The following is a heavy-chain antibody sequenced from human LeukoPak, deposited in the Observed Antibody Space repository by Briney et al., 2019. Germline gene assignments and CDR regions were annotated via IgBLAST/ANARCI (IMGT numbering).Heavy chain of an antibody. J-gene: IGHJ4*02. Sequence: SETLSLTCTVSGXSISSSSYYWGWIRQPPGKGLEWIGSIYYSGSTYYNPSLKSRVTISVDTSKNQFSLKLSSVTAADTAVYYCARGDCSGGSCYLFDYWGQGALVTVSS. D-gene: IGHD2-15*01. CDR1: GXSISSSSYY. CDR2: IYYSGST. V-gene: IGHV4-39*01. CDR3: ARGDCSGGSCYLFDY.